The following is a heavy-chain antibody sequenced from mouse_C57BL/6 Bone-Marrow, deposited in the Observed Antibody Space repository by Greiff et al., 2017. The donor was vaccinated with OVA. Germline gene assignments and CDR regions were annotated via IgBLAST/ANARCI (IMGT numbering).Heavy chain of an antibody. J-gene: IGHJ4*01. CDR1: GYTFTDYE. CDR2: IDPEIGGT. Sequence: VQLQQSGAELVRPGASVTLSCKASGYTFTDYEMHWVKQTPVHGLEWIGAIDPEIGGTAYNQKFKGKAILTADKSSSTAYMELRSLTSEDSAVYYCTKIYYGYDEGYYYAMDYWGQGTSVTVSS. CDR3: TKIYYGYDEGYYYAMDY. D-gene: IGHD2-2*01. V-gene: IGHV1-15*01.